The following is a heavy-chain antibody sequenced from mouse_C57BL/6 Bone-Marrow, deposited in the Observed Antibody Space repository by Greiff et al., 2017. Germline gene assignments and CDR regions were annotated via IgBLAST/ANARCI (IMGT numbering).Heavy chain of an antibody. J-gene: IGHJ3*01. CDR2: IDPENGDT. CDR3: TTGDCDVWLAY. Sequence: VQLQQSGAELVRPGASVKLSCTASGFNIKDDYMHWVKQRPEQGLEWIGWIDPENGDTDYASKFQGKATITADTSSNTAYLPLSSLTSEDTAVYYCTTGDCDVWLAYWGQGTLVTVSA. CDR1: GFNIKDDY. V-gene: IGHV14-4*01.